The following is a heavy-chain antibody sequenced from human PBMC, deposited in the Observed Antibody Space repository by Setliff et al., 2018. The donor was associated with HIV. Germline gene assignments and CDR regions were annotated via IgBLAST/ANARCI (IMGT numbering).Heavy chain of an antibody. D-gene: IGHD2-2*02. CDR2: IFGDDDK. CDR3: AQRAIRPGYYYMDV. Sequence: QSGPTLVNPTQTVTLTCTFSGFTVTGGGVGVGWIRQPPGKGLEWLALIFGDDDKRYTPSLRRRLSSTKDTSKNQVVLTMTNMDPVDTATYYCAQRAIRPGYYYMDVWGKGTTVTVSS. J-gene: IGHJ6*03. V-gene: IGHV2-5*02. CDR1: GFTVTGGGVG.